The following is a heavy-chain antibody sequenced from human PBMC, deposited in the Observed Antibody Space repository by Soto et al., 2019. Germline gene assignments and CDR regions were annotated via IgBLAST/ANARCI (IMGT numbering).Heavy chain of an antibody. V-gene: IGHV4-59*01. CDR3: AREKDYFDY. J-gene: IGHJ4*02. Sequence: SETLSLTCTVSGGSLSSYYWSWIRQPPGKGLEWIGYIYYSGSTNYNPSLKSRVTISVDTSKNQFSLKLSSVTAADTAVYYCAREKDYFDYWGQGTLVTVSS. CDR1: GGSLSSYY. CDR2: IYYSGST.